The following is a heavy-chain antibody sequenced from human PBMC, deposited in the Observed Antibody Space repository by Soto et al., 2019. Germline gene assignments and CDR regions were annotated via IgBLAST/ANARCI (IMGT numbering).Heavy chain of an antibody. D-gene: IGHD6-19*01. CDR1: GGSISSYY. Sequence: SETLSLTCTVSGGSISSYYGSGIRQPPGKRLEWIGYIKYSGSTSYNPSLKSRVTISVDTSKNQFSLKLNSVTAADTAVYYCARVSPSYSTGWYYFDYWGQGTLVT. CDR3: ARVSPSYSTGWYYFDY. J-gene: IGHJ4*02. CDR2: IKYSGST. V-gene: IGHV4-59*01.